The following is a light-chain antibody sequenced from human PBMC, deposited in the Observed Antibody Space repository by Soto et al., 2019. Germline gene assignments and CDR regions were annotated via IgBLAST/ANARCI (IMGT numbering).Light chain of an antibody. Sequence: DIQMTQSPSSLSASVADRVTITCRASQSIRRSLNWYQQKPGKAPNILIYAASSLQTGVPSRFTGSGSGTDFTLTISNLQPEDFSVYYCQQTYSSPRTFGQGTKVDIK. V-gene: IGKV1-39*01. CDR1: QSIRRS. J-gene: IGKJ1*01. CDR3: QQTYSSPRT. CDR2: AAS.